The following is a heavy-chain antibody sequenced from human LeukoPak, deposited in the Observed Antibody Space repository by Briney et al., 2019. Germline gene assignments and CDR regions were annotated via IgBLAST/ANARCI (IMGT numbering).Heavy chain of an antibody. CDR3: ARYSGSYYPDY. D-gene: IGHD1-26*01. CDR2: IYYSGST. V-gene: IGHV4-39*07. J-gene: IGHJ4*02. CDR1: GGSISSSSYY. Sequence: SETLSLTCTVSGGSISSSSYYWGWIRHPPGKGLEWIGSIYYSGSTYYNPSLKSRVTISVDTSKNQFSLKLSSVTAADTAVYYCARYSGSYYPDYWGQGTLVTVSS.